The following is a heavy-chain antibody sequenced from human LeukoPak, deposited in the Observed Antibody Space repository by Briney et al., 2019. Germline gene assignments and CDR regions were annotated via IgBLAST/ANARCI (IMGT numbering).Heavy chain of an antibody. Sequence: GGSLRLSGAASGFTFSNYAMHWVRQAPGKGLEWVAVVSAAGTNKYYVDSVKGRFTISRDNSKNTLYLQMNSLTFEDTAVYFCAKKGRNNGYYDYFDYWGQGTLVTVSS. CDR3: AKKGRNNGYYDYFDY. CDR2: VSAAGTNK. V-gene: IGHV3-30-3*02. D-gene: IGHD3-22*01. CDR1: GFTFSNYA. J-gene: IGHJ4*02.